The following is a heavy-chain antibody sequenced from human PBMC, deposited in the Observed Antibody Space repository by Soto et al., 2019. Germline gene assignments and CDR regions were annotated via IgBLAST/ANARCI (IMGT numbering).Heavy chain of an antibody. CDR1: GFTFSSYG. V-gene: IGHV3-48*03. J-gene: IGHJ6*02. D-gene: IGHD6-6*01. CDR2: ISSSGSTI. CDR3: ARSIAARPGYYYGMDV. Sequence: GGSLRLSCAASGFTFSSYGMNWVRQAPGKGLEWVSYISSSGSTIYYADSVKGRFTISRDNAKNSLYLQMNSLRAEDTAVYYCARSIAARPGYYYGMDVWGQGTTVTVSS.